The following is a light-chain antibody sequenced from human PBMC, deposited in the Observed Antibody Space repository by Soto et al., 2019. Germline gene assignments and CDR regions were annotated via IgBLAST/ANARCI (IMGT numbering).Light chain of an antibody. J-gene: IGKJ1*01. Sequence: EIVLTQSPGTLSFTPEERATLSCRAIQSVSSHYLAWYQQKPGQAPRLLIYGASSRATGIPDRFSGSGSGTDFTLTIRRLEPEDFAVYHCQQYGSSYPWTFGQGAKVDIK. V-gene: IGKV3-20*01. CDR3: QQYGSSYPWT. CDR2: GAS. CDR1: QSVSSHY.